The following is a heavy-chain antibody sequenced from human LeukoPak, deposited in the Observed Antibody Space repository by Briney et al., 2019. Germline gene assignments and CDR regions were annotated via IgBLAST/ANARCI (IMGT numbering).Heavy chain of an antibody. CDR3: ARKGYYYGMDV. J-gene: IGHJ6*02. CDR1: GYTFSDYY. Sequence: ASVKVSCKASGYTFSDYYMHWVRQAPGQGLEWMGWINPNSGGTNYAQKLQGRVTMTTDTSTSTAYMELRSLRSDDTAVYYCARKGYYYGMDVWGQGTTVTVSS. CDR2: INPNSGGT. V-gene: IGHV1-2*02.